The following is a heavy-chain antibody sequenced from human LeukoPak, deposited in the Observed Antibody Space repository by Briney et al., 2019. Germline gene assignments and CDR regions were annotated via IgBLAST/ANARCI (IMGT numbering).Heavy chain of an antibody. CDR3: ARSQYSSGWYYFDY. V-gene: IGHV1-46*01. Sequence: ASVKVSCKASGYTFTSYYLHWVRQAPGQGLEWMGIIIPSGGSTSYAQKFQGRVTVTRDTSTSTVYMELSSLRSEDTAVYYCARSQYSSGWYYFDYWAREPWSPSPQ. CDR1: GYTFTSYY. D-gene: IGHD6-19*01. J-gene: IGHJ4*02. CDR2: IIPSGGST.